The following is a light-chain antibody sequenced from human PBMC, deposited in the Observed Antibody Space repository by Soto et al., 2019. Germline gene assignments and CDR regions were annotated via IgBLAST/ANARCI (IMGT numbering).Light chain of an antibody. CDR3: QQSYSTPYT. CDR1: QDIEKW. CDR2: AAS. V-gene: IGKV1-12*01. Sequence: DIQLTQSPSSVSASVGDSINITCRASQDIEKWLAWYQQKPGRAPKVLIYAASHLESGVPSRFSGSGSGTEFSLTISSLQTEDFATYYCQQSYSTPYTFGQGTKLE. J-gene: IGKJ2*01.